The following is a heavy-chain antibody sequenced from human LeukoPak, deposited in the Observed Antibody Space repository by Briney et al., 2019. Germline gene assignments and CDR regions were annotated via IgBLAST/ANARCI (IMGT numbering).Heavy chain of an antibody. D-gene: IGHD6-19*01. J-gene: IGHJ3*02. Sequence: GGSLRLSCAASGFTFSSYSMNWVRQAPGEGLEWVSSISSSSSYIYYADSVKGRFTISRDNAKNSLYLQMNSLRAEDTAVYYCARGGSGWYSQGAFDIWGQGTMVTVSS. CDR1: GFTFSSYS. CDR2: ISSSSSYI. CDR3: ARGGSGWYSQGAFDI. V-gene: IGHV3-21*01.